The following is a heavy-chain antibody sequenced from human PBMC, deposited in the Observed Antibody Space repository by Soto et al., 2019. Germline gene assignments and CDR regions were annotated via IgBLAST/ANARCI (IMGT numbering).Heavy chain of an antibody. CDR2: IYYSGST. CDR3: ARQWTTVTTSRPYYFDY. J-gene: IGHJ4*02. V-gene: IGHV4-39*01. Sequence: SETLSLTCTVSGGSISSSSYYRGWIRQPPGKGLEWIGSIYYSGSTYYNPSLKSRVTISVDTSKNQFSLKLSSVTAADTAVYYCARQWTTVTTSRPYYFDYWGQGTLVTVSS. CDR1: GGSISSSSYY. D-gene: IGHD4-17*01.